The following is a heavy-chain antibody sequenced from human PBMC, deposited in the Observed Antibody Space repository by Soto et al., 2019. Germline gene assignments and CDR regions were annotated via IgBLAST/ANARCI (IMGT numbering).Heavy chain of an antibody. J-gene: IGHJ4*02. CDR2: IFYNGTT. V-gene: IGHV4-59*01. D-gene: IGHD1-1*01. Sequence: SETLSLTCSVSGVTLTSYYWSWIRQTPGKTLEWIGCIFYNGTTNYNPSLKSRVTISLDMSKNQFSLKLNSVTAEDTALYYCARGKGNHSDWGQGTLVIVSS. CDR1: GVTLTSYY. CDR3: ARGKGNHSD.